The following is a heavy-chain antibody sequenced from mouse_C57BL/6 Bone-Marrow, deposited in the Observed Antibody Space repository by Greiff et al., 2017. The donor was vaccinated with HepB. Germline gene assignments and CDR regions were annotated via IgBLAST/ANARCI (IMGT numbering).Heavy chain of an antibody. CDR2: ISDGGSYT. CDR1: GFTFSSYA. J-gene: IGHJ1*03. D-gene: IGHD2-5*01. Sequence: EVKLVESGGGLVKPGGSLKLSCAASGFTFSSYAMSWVRQTPEKRLEWVATISDGGSYTYYPDNVKGRFTISRDNAKNNLYPQMSHLKSEDTAMYYCARGGPTIVTTWYFDVWGTGTTVTVSS. CDR3: ARGGPTIVTTWYFDV. V-gene: IGHV5-4*03.